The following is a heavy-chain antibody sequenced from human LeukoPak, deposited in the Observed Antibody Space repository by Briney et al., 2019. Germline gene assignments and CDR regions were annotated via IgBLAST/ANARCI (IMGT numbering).Heavy chain of an antibody. V-gene: IGHV1-2*04. J-gene: IGHJ4*02. CDR1: GYTLTGYY. CDR3: ARRGIVGAPSSFFD. D-gene: IGHD1-26*01. CDR2: INPKSGGT. Sequence: ASVKVSCKASGYTLTGYYMHWVRQAPGQGLEWIGWINPKSGGTNYAQNFQGWVTMTRDTSISTAYMELSRLRSDDTAVYYCARRGIVGAPSSFFDWGQGTLVTVSS.